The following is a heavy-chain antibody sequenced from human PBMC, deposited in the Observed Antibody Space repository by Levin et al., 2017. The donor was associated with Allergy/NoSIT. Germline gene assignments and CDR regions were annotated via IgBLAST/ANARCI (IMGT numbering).Heavy chain of an antibody. CDR1: GFTFSSYA. CDR2: ISGSGGST. J-gene: IGHJ4*02. D-gene: IGHD2-21*01. V-gene: IGHV3-23*01. CDR3: AKSANYVGGGDGY. Sequence: GESLKISCAASGFTFSSYAMSWVRQAPGKGLEWVSAISGSGGSTYYADSVKGRFTISRDNSKNTLYLQMNSLRAEDTAVYYCAKSANYVGGGDGYWGQGTLVTVSS.